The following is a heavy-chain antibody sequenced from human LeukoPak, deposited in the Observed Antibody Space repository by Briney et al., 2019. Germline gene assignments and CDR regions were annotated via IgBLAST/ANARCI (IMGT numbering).Heavy chain of an antibody. D-gene: IGHD3/OR15-3a*01. J-gene: IGHJ4*02. CDR3: ARERRGTLDY. V-gene: IGHV3-30-3*01. CDR1: GFTFSSYA. Sequence: HPGGSLRLSCAASGFTFSSYAMHWVRQAPGKGLEWVAVISYDGSNKYYADSVKGRFTISRDNSKNTLYLQMNSLRAEDTAVYYCARERRGTLDYWGQGTLVTVSS. CDR2: ISYDGSNK.